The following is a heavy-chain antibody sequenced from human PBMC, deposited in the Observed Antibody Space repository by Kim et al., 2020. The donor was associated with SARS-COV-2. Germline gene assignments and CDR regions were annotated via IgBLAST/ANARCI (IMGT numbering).Heavy chain of an antibody. Sequence: KGRFTISRDNSKNTLYLQMSSLRAEDTAVYYCVKDFGYDSSGYHVSTQDYWGQGTLVTVSS. CDR3: VKDFGYDSSGYHVSTQDY. J-gene: IGHJ4*02. V-gene: IGHV3-64D*06. D-gene: IGHD3-22*01.